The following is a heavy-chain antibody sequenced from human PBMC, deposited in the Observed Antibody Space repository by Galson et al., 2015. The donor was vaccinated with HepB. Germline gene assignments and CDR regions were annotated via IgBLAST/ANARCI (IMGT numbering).Heavy chain of an antibody. Sequence: SLRLSCAASGFTFSSYAMHWVRQAPGKGLEWVAVISYDGSNKYYADSVKGRFTISRDNSKNTLYLQMNSLRAEDTAVYYCATGRGARLGELSPLDYWGQGTLVTVSS. D-gene: IGHD3-16*02. CDR1: GFTFSSYA. CDR2: ISYDGSNK. CDR3: ATGRGARLGELSPLDY. J-gene: IGHJ4*02. V-gene: IGHV3-30-3*01.